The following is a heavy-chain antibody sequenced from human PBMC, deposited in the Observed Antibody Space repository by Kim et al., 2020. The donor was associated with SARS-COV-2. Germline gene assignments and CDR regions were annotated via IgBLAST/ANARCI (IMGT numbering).Heavy chain of an antibody. D-gene: IGHD3-22*01. Sequence: SLQSRLTISVDPSKNQFYLKLRSVTAADTAVYYCARPPYDTSGYYGAYDIWGQGTMVTVSS. CDR3: ARPPYDTSGYYGAYDI. J-gene: IGHJ3*02. V-gene: IGHV4-39*01.